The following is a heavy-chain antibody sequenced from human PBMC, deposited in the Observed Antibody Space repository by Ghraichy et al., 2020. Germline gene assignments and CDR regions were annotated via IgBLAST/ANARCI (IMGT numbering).Heavy chain of an antibody. Sequence: SETLSLTCTVSGGSISSSSYYWGWIRQPPGKGLEWIGSIYYSGSTYYNPSLKSRVTISVDTSKNQFSLKLSSVTAADTAVYYCARLTRLEWLCDYWGQGTLVTVSS. CDR1: GGSISSSSYY. D-gene: IGHD3-3*01. J-gene: IGHJ4*02. CDR3: ARLTRLEWLCDY. CDR2: IYYSGST. V-gene: IGHV4-39*01.